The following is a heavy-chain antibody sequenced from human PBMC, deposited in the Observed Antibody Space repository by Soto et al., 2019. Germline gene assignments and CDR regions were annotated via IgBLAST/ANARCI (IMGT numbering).Heavy chain of an antibody. Sequence: GGSLRLSCAASGFTFSSYAMHWVRQAPGKGLEWVAVISYDGSNKYYADSVKGRFTISRDNSKNTLYLQMNSLRAEDTAVYYCARANGYHLPWPDDDWGQGTLVT. CDR1: GFTFSSYA. V-gene: IGHV3-30-3*01. J-gene: IGHJ4*02. CDR3: ARANGYHLPWPDDD. CDR2: ISYDGSNK. D-gene: IGHD5-12*01.